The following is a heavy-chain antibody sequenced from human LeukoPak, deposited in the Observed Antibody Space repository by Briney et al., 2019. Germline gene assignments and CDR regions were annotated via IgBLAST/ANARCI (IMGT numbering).Heavy chain of an antibody. Sequence: ASVKVSCKASGGTFSSYAISWVRQAPGQGLEWMGGIIPIFGTANYAQKFQGRVTITADKSTSTAYMELSILRAEDTAVCCGAGDRPISKGSGGGVDYWGQGTLVTVS. D-gene: IGHD3-10*01. J-gene: IGHJ4*02. CDR1: GGTFSSYA. CDR2: IIPIFGTA. V-gene: IGHV1-69*06. CDR3: AGDRPISKGSGGGVDY.